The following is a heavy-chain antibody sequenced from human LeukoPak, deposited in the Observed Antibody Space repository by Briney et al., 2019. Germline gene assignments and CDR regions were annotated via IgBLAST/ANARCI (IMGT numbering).Heavy chain of an antibody. CDR2: INHSGDT. V-gene: IGHV4-34*01. CDR1: GGSSSDYY. D-gene: IGHD5-18*01. Sequence: PSETLSLTCAVYGGSSSDYYWSWIRQPPGKGLEWIGEINHSGDTKYNPSLKSRVTISVDTSKNQFSLKVSSVTAADTAVYYCARIQLWPLHYFDYWGEGTLVTVSS. CDR3: ARIQLWPLHYFDY. J-gene: IGHJ4*02.